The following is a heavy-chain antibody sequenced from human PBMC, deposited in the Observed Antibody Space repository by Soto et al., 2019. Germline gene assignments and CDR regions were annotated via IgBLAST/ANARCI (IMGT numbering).Heavy chain of an antibody. CDR3: AREPNYFDY. J-gene: IGHJ4*02. CDR2: IIPIFGNT. CDR1: GGTFSSYA. Sequence: GASVKVSCKASGGTFSSYAISWVRQAPGQGLEWMGGIIPIFGNTNYAQKLQGRVTMTTDTSTSTAYMELRSLRSDDTAVYYCAREPNYFDYWGQGTLVTSPQ. V-gene: IGHV1-18*01.